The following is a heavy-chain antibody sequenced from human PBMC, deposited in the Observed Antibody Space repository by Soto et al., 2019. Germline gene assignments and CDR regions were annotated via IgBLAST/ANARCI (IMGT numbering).Heavy chain of an antibody. CDR2: IWYDGSNK. V-gene: IGHV3-33*01. CDR3: ARDGCSGGSCVTYNWFDP. CDR1: GFTFSSYG. Sequence: GGSLRLSCAASGFTFSSYGMHWVRQAPGKGLEWVAVIWYDGSNKYYADSVKGRFTIPRDNSKNTLYLQMNSLRAEDTAVYYCARDGCSGGSCVTYNWFDPWGQGTLVTVSS. D-gene: IGHD2-15*01. J-gene: IGHJ5*02.